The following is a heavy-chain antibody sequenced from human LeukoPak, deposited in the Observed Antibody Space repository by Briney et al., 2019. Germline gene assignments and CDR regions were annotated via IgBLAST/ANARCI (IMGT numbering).Heavy chain of an antibody. CDR2: ISYDGSNK. J-gene: IGHJ4*02. Sequence: GGSLRLSCAASGFTFSSYAMHWVRQAPGKGLEWVAVISYDGSNKYYADSVKGRFTISRDNSKNTLYLQMNSLRAEDTAVYYCAKGGSYWPFDYWGQGTLVTVSS. CDR1: GFTFSSYA. V-gene: IGHV3-30-3*01. CDR3: AKGGSYWPFDY. D-gene: IGHD1-26*01.